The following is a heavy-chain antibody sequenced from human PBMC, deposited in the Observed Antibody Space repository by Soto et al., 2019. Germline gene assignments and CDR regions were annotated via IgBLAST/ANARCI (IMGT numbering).Heavy chain of an antibody. V-gene: IGHV4-4*07. J-gene: IGHJ4*02. CDR1: GFSISSYD. CDR2: IYTSGST. CDR3: ARELVVRGVISYFES. D-gene: IGHD3-10*01. Sequence: SGTLCLTCAVSGFSISSYDWSWIRQPSGKGLEWIGRIYTSGSTNYNPSLKSRVTMSVDTSKNQFSMKLSSVTAAAKAVYYCARELVVRGVISYFESWGQGNMVHVSS.